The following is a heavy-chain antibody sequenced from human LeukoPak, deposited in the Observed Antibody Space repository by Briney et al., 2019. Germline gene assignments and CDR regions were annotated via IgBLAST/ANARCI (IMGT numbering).Heavy chain of an antibody. CDR3: ARDRTPHSSGWTNLDY. V-gene: IGHV1-46*02. CDR2: INPYGGGT. D-gene: IGHD6-19*01. J-gene: IGHJ4*02. CDR1: GYTLNSYY. Sequence: ASVKVSCKASGYTLNSYYMHWVRQAPGQGLEWMGMINPYGGGTSYAQKFQGRVTMTRDMSTSTFYMELSSLRSEDTAVYYCARDRTPHSSGWTNLDYWGQGTLVTVSS.